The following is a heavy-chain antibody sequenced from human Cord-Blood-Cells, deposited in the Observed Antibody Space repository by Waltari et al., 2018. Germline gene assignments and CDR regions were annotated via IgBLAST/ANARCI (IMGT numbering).Heavy chain of an antibody. CDR3: ASVMVRGVLSDY. CDR2: INHSVST. J-gene: IGHJ4*02. Sequence: QVQLQQWGAGLLKPSETLSLTCAVYGGSFSGYYWSWVRQPPGKGLEWIGEINHSVSTNDNPSLKSRVTISVDTSKNQFSRKLSAVTAADTAVYYCASVMVRGVLSDYWGQGTLVTVSS. V-gene: IGHV4-34*01. CDR1: GGSFSGYY. D-gene: IGHD3-10*01.